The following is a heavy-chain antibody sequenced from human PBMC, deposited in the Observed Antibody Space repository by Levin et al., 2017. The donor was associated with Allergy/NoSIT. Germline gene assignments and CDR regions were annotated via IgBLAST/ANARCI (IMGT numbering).Heavy chain of an antibody. V-gene: IGHV1-18*01. CDR2: ISTYNGNT. Sequence: ASVKVSCRASGYTFTSYGLSWVRQAPGQGLEWMGWISTYNGNTNYAQKFQGRVTMATDTSTNTAYMELRSLGSDDTAVYYCARDSQSTMVRGEDFDYWGQGTLVTVSS. CDR3: ARDSQSTMVRGEDFDY. D-gene: IGHD3-10*01. J-gene: IGHJ4*02. CDR1: GYTFTSYG.